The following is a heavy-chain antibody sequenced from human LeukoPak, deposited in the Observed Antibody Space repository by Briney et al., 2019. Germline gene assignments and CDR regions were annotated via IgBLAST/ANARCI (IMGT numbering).Heavy chain of an antibody. V-gene: IGHV4-34*01. D-gene: IGHD6-19*01. CDR2: INHSGST. Sequence: PSETLSLTCAVYGGSFSGYYWSWIRQPPGKGLEWIGEINHSGSTNYNPSLKSRVTISVDTSKNQFSLKLSSVTAADTAVYYCAGERGEEYSSGWYKRNYFDNWGQGIRVTVSS. CDR1: GGSFSGYY. J-gene: IGHJ4*02. CDR3: AGERGEEYSSGWYKRNYFDN.